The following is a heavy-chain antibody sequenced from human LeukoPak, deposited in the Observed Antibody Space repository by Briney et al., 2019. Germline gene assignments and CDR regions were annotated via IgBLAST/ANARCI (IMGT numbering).Heavy chain of an antibody. CDR2: INHSGST. Sequence: PSETLSLTCAVYGGSFSGYYWSWIRQPPGKGLEWIGEINHSGSTNYNPSLKSRVTISVDTSKNQSSLKLSPVTAADTAVYYCARGVPYSGSYYSWFDPWGQGTLVTVSS. CDR3: ARGVPYSGSYYSWFDP. D-gene: IGHD1-26*01. J-gene: IGHJ5*02. CDR1: GGSFSGYY. V-gene: IGHV4-34*01.